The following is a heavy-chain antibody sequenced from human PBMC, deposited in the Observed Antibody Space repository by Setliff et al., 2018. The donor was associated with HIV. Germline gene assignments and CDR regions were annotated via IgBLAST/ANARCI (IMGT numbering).Heavy chain of an antibody. CDR1: GGTFSSYD. CDR2: IIPIFGTA. Sequence: GASVKASCKASGGTFSSYDISWVRQAPGQGLEWMGGIIPIFGTANYAQKFQGRVTITTDESTSTAYMELSSLRSEATAVYYWARGKIMTGYSYWGQGTLVTVSS. CDR3: ARGKIMTGYSY. J-gene: IGHJ4*02. D-gene: IGHD3-9*01. V-gene: IGHV1-69*05.